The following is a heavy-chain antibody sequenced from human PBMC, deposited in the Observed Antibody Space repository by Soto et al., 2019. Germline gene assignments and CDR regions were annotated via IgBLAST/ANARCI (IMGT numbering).Heavy chain of an antibody. CDR1: GYTFTVYY. CDR3: ARDLAKGGGSAGFDY. J-gene: IGHJ4*02. CDR2: INPKSGGT. Sequence: ASVKVSCKXSGYTFTVYYMHWVRQAPGQGLEWMGWINPKSGGTMYPQKFQGRVTMTWDTSISTAYMALTRLRSDDTAVYYCARDLAKGGGSAGFDYWGQGILVTVSS. V-gene: IGHV1-2*02. D-gene: IGHD1-26*01.